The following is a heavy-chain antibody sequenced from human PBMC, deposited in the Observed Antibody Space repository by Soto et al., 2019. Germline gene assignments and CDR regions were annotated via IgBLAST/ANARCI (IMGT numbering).Heavy chain of an antibody. CDR3: ARDLWRKVATIYAFDI. CDR2: ISSSGSTI. D-gene: IGHD5-12*01. CDR1: GFTFSDYY. J-gene: IGHJ3*02. V-gene: IGHV3-11*01. Sequence: PGGSLRLSCAASGFTFSDYYMSWIRQAPGKGLEWVSYISSSGSTIYYADSVKGRFTISRDNAKNSLYLQMNSLRAEDTAVYYCARDLWRKVATIYAFDIWGQGTMVTVSS.